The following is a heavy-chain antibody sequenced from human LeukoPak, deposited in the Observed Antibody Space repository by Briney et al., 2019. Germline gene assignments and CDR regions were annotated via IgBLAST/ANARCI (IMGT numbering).Heavy chain of an antibody. CDR3: ARDMQLST. D-gene: IGHD3-16*02. Sequence: GGSLRLSCAVSGFTVSSNYMSWVRQAPGEGLEWVSLISYSGANSYYTDSVRGRFTISRDNSKDTLFLQMNSLRAEDTAIYYCARDMQLSTWGLGTMVTVSS. J-gene: IGHJ3*01. CDR1: GFTVSSNY. CDR2: ISYSGANS. V-gene: IGHV3-53*01.